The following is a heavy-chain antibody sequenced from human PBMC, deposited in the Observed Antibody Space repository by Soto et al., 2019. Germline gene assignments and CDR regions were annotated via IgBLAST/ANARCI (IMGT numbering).Heavy chain of an antibody. CDR2: LKSDGTST. CDR3: ARVDPHDYGDYFDY. D-gene: IGHD4-17*01. V-gene: IGHV3-74*01. J-gene: IGHJ4*02. CDR1: GFTLSAYW. Sequence: GGSLRLSCAASGFTLSAYWMHWVRQAPGQGLVWVSRLKSDGTSTSYADFVKGRFTISRDNAKNTVYLQMNSLRADDTAVYYCARVDPHDYGDYFDYWGQGTLVTVSS.